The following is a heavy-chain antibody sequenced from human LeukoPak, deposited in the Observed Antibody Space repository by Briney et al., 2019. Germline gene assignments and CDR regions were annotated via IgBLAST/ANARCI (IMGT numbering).Heavy chain of an antibody. CDR2: ISNSGGVR. J-gene: IGHJ4*02. V-gene: IGHV3-23*01. CDR1: GFMFSSYG. Sequence: NPGGSLRLSCAASGFMFSSYGMNWVRQAPGKGMEWVSGISNSGGVRYYADSVRGRFTISRDNSKNTLYLQMNSLRAEDTAIYYCANSRWLVDFFDYWGQGTLVTVSS. D-gene: IGHD6-19*01. CDR3: ANSRWLVDFFDY.